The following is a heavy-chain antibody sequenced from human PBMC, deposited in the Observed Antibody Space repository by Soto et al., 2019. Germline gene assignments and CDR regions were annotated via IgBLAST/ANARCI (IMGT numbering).Heavy chain of an antibody. CDR3: AKSYRDSYGSHYFDY. CDR2: ISGSGGST. Sequence: GGSLRLSCAASGFTFSSYAMSWVRQAPGKGLEWVSAISGSGGSTYYADSVKGRFTISRDNSKNTLYLQMNSLRAEDTAVYYCAKSYRDSYGSHYFDYWGQGTLVTVSS. J-gene: IGHJ4*02. V-gene: IGHV3-23*01. D-gene: IGHD5-18*01. CDR1: GFTFSSYA.